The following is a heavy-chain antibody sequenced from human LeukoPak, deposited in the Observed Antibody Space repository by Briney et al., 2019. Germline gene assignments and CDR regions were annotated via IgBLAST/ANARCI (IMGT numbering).Heavy chain of an antibody. CDR1: GGSFSGYY. CDR2: INHSGST. CDR3: ARSAGYGSGSYYNPRYNWFDP. Sequence: SETLSLTCAVSGGSFSGYYWNWIRQSPGKGLEWIGEINHSGSTNYNPSLKSRVTISVDTSKNQFSLKLSSVTAADTAVYYCARSAGYGSGSYYNPRYNWFDPWGQGTLVTVSS. J-gene: IGHJ5*02. D-gene: IGHD3-10*01. V-gene: IGHV4-34*01.